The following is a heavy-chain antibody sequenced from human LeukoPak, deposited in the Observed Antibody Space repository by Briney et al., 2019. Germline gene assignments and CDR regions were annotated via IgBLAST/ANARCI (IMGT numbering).Heavy chain of an antibody. V-gene: IGHV3-15*01. CDR1: GFTFSNAW. D-gene: IGHD3-22*01. J-gene: IGHJ4*02. CDR3: TTGPRPYYDSSEVFLTGY. CDR2: IKSKTDGGTT. Sequence: GGSLRLSCAASGFTFSNAWMSWVRQAPGKGLEWVGRIKSKTDGGTTDYAAPVKGRFTISRDDSQNTLYLQMNSLKTEDTSVYYCTTGPRPYYDSSEVFLTGYWGQGTLVTVSS.